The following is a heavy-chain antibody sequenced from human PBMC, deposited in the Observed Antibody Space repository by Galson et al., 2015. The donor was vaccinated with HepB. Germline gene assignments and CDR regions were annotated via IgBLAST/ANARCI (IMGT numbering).Heavy chain of an antibody. CDR1: GFTVSSNY. CDR3: ARGPPHYYYGMDV. Sequence: SLRLSCAASGFTVSSNYMSWVRQAPGKGLEWVSVIYSGGSTYYADSVKGRFTISRHNSKNTLYLQMNSLRAEDTAVYYCARGPPHYYYGMDVWGQGTTVTASS. J-gene: IGHJ6*02. V-gene: IGHV3-53*04. D-gene: IGHD5-12*01. CDR2: IYSGGST.